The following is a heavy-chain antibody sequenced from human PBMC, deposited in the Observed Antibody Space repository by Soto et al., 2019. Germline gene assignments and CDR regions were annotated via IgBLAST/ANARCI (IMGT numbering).Heavy chain of an antibody. D-gene: IGHD2-21*01. CDR3: ARGLTSLLTDYYYYGMDV. Sequence: SHTLSLTCAISGYSVSSNSAALNWIRQSPSRGLEWLGRTYYRSKWYNDYAVSVKSRITINPDTSKNQFSLQLNSVTPEDTAVYYCARGLTSLLTDYYYYGMDVWGQGTTVTVSS. V-gene: IGHV6-1*01. CDR1: GYSVSSNSAA. CDR2: TYYRSKWYN. J-gene: IGHJ6*02.